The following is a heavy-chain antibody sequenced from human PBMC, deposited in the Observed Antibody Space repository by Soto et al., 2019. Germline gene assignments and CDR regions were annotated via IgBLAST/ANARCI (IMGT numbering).Heavy chain of an antibody. J-gene: IGHJ1*01. CDR3: ARLPNKSPQN. CDR2: ISNDGSIT. CDR1: GFTFSSYW. V-gene: IGHV3-74*01. Sequence: EVQLVESGGGLVQPGGSLRRSCVASGFTFSSYWMHWVRQAPGKGLVWVSSISNDGSITSYAAPVKGRFTISRDNAKNTLYLQMNSLRAEDTAVYYCARLPNKSPQNWGQGTLCIVSP.